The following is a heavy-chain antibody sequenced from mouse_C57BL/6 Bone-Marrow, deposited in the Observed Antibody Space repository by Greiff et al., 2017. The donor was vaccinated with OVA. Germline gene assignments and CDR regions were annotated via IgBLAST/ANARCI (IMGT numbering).Heavy chain of an antibody. CDR1: GYTFTSYT. CDR2: INPSSGYT. CDR3: ARWGFYWYFDV. Sequence: VQLQQSGAELARPGASVKMSCKASGYTFTSYTMHWVKQRPGQGLEWIGYINPSSGYTKYNQKFKDKATLTADKSSSTAYMQLSSLTSEDSAVYYCARWGFYWYFDVWGTGTTVTVSS. V-gene: IGHV1-4*01. J-gene: IGHJ1*03.